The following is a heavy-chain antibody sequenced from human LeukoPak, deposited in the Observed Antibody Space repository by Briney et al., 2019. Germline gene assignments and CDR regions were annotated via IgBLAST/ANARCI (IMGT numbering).Heavy chain of an antibody. V-gene: IGHV3-23*01. D-gene: IGHD6-19*01. J-gene: IGHJ5*02. CDR3: AKDRGESWLVPDWFDP. CDR2: ISGSGGST. CDR1: GFTFSSYA. Sequence: GGSLRLSCAASGFTFSSYAMSWVRQAPGKGLEWVSAISGSGGSTYYADSVKGRFTISRDNSKNTLYLQMNSLRAEDTAVYCCAKDRGESWLVPDWFDPWGQGTLVTVSS.